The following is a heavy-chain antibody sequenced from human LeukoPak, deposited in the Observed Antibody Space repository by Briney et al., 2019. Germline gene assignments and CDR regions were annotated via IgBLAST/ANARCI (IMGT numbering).Heavy chain of an antibody. D-gene: IGHD2-15*01. CDR3: ARGDCSGGSCYSGAFDI. V-gene: IGHV4-59*01. CDR1: GGSISSYY. J-gene: IGHJ3*02. CDR2: IYYSGST. Sequence: SETLSLTCTVSGGSISSYYWSWLRQPPGKGLEWIGYIYYSGSTNYNPSLKGRVTISVDTSKNQFSLKLSSVTAADTAVYYCARGDCSGGSCYSGAFDIWGQGTMVTVSS.